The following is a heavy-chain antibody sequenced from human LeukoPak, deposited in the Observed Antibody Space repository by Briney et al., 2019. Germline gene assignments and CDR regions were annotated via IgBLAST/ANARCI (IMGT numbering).Heavy chain of an antibody. CDR1: GFTFDEYA. V-gene: IGHV3-43*02. CDR3: AKDLTSVYDAFNI. Sequence: GGSLRLSCAAPGFTFDEYAIHWVRQTPGKGLEWVSLISGDGTRTFYADSVKGRFTISRDNSKKSLYLQMNSLRTEDTALYYCAKDLTSVYDAFNIWGQGTMVTVSS. CDR2: ISGDGTRT. J-gene: IGHJ3*02.